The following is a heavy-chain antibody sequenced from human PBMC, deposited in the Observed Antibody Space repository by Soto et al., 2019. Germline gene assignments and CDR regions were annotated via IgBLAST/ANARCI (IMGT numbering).Heavy chain of an antibody. Sequence: QPGGSLRLSCAASGFTFSSYEMNWVRQAPGKGLEWVSYISSSGSTIYYADSVKGRFTISRDNAKNSLYLQMNSLRAEDTAVYYCARRYCSSTSSYRYYYYGMDVWGQGTTVTVSS. J-gene: IGHJ6*02. CDR3: ARRYCSSTSSYRYYYYGMDV. D-gene: IGHD2-2*01. V-gene: IGHV3-48*03. CDR2: ISSSGSTI. CDR1: GFTFSSYE.